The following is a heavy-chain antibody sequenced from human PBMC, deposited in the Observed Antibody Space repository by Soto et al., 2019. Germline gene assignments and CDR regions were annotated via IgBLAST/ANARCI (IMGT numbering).Heavy chain of an antibody. D-gene: IGHD3-10*01. Sequence: SETLSLTCTVSGGSLSSYYWSWIRQPPGKGLEWIGYIYYSGSTNYNPSLKSRVTISVDTSKNQFSLKLNSMTAADTAVYYCARHNYGSGRKYFDYWGQGTLVTVSS. CDR1: GGSLSSYY. V-gene: IGHV4-59*08. CDR3: ARHNYGSGRKYFDY. J-gene: IGHJ4*02. CDR2: IYYSGST.